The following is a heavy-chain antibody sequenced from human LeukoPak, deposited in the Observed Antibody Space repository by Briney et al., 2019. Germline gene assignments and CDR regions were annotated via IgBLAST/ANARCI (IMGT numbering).Heavy chain of an antibody. CDR2: ISHSGHT. V-gene: IGHV4-59*08. CDR1: GGSIGGYY. D-gene: IGHD4-23*01. J-gene: IGHJ4*02. CDR3: ARLPYGGNSAFDF. Sequence: SETLSLTCTVSGGSIGGYYWSWIRQPPGQGLDWIGYISHSGHTNYSPPLQSRVTFSVDTSKNQFSLNLYSVTAADTAVYYCARLPYGGNSAFDFWGRGTRVTVSS.